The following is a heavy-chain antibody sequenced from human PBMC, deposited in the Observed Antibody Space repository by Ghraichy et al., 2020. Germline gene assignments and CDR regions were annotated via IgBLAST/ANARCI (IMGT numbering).Heavy chain of an antibody. CDR1: GFTFSSYA. D-gene: IGHD3-10*01. J-gene: IGHJ4*02. Sequence: GGSLRLSCAASGFTFSSYAMSWVRQAPGKGLEWVSAISGSGGSTYYADSVKGRFTISRDNSKNTLYLQMNSLRAEDTAVYYCAKVMGRVVRGVTPWTDYWGQGTLVTVSS. CDR2: ISGSGGST. CDR3: AKVMGRVVRGVTPWTDY. V-gene: IGHV3-23*01.